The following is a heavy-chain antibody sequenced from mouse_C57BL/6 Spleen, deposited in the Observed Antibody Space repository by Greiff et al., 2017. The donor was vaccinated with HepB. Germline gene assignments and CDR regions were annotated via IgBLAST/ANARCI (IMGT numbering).Heavy chain of an antibody. V-gene: IGHV1-81*01. CDR2: IYPRSGNT. CDR3: ARLDTTVVVPYYYAMDY. D-gene: IGHD1-1*01. CDR1: GYTFTSYG. Sequence: VQLQQSGAELARPGASVKLSCKASGYTFTSYGISWVKQRPGQGLEWIGEIYPRSGNTYYNEKFKGKATLTADKSSSTAYMELRSLTSEDSAVYFCARLDTTVVVPYYYAMDYWGQGTSVTVSS. J-gene: IGHJ4*01.